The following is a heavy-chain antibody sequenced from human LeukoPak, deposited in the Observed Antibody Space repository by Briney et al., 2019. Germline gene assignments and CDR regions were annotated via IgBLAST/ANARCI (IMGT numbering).Heavy chain of an antibody. CDR3: ASAPLYNWNDPFDY. J-gene: IGHJ4*02. CDR1: GYTFTIYA. D-gene: IGHD1-1*01. V-gene: IGHV1-3*01. Sequence: ASLRVSSKASGYTFTIYAMHSGPHTPRERLWSMLWLNAGNGITKYSQNFQSRVTISRDTSASTAYMELSSLRYEETAVYYCASAPLYNWNDPFDYWGQGTLVTVSS. CDR2: LNAGNGIT.